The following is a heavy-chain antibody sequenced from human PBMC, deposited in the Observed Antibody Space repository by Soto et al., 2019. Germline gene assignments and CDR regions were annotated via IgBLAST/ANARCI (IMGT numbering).Heavy chain of an antibody. J-gene: IGHJ4*02. D-gene: IGHD3-10*01. CDR2: MNPNSGNT. CDR3: ARVFITKVREVIIHSFDY. Sequence: ASVKVSCKASGYTFTSYDINWVQQATGQGLEWMGWMNPNSGNTGYAQKFQGRVTMTRNTSISTAYMELSSLRSEDTAVYYCARVFITKVREVIIHSFDYWCQGTLVNVS. V-gene: IGHV1-8*01. CDR1: GYTFTSYD.